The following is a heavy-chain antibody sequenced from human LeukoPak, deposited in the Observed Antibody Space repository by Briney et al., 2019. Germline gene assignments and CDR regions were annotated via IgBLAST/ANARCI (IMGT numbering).Heavy chain of an antibody. V-gene: IGHV3-23*01. D-gene: IGHD1/OR15-1a*01. J-gene: IGHJ4*02. CDR3: AKSHSVEQRGYFDY. Sequence: GGSLRLSCAGSGFTFRTYAMSWVRQAPGKGLEWVSTIANSGGSTYYADSVKGRFTISRDNSKNTLYLQMNSLRAEDMAVYYCAKSHSVEQRGYFDYWGQGTLVTVPS. CDR1: GFTFRTYA. CDR2: IANSGGST.